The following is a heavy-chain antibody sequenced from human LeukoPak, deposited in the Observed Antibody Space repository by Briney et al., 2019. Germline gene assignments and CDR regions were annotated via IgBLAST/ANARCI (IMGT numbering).Heavy chain of an antibody. CDR2: IIPIFGIA. Sequence: GSSVKVSCKASGGTFSSYAISWVRQAPGQGLEWMGRIIPIFGIANYAQKFQGRVTITADKSTSTAYMELSSLRSEDTAVYYCARAGVVPAAPYCYYGMDVWGQGTTVTVSS. CDR1: GGTFSSYA. D-gene: IGHD2-2*01. J-gene: IGHJ6*02. CDR3: ARAGVVPAAPYCYYGMDV. V-gene: IGHV1-69*04.